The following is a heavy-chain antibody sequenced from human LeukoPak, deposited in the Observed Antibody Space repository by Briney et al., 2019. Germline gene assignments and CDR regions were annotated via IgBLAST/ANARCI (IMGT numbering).Heavy chain of an antibody. J-gene: IGHJ6*02. D-gene: IGHD5-18*01. CDR1: GGSFSGYY. CDR2: INHSGST. CDR3: ARGDYSYGLPTNYYYYGMDV. Sequence: ASETLSLTCAVYGGSFSGYYWSWIRQPPGKGLEWIGEINHSGSTNYNPSLKSRVTISVDTSKNQFSLKLSSVTAADTAVYYCARGDYSYGLPTNYYYYGMDVWGQGTTVTVSS. V-gene: IGHV4-34*01.